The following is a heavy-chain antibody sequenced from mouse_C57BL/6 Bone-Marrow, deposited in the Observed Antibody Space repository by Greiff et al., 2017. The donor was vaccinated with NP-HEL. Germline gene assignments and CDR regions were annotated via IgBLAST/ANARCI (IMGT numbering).Heavy chain of an antibody. CDR1: GYTFTSYW. Sequence: VQLQQPGAELVKPGASVKMSCKASGYTFTSYWITWVKQRPGQGLEWIGDIYPGRGSTNYNEKFKSKATLTVDPSSSTAYMQLSSRTSEASAVYDCARDTYDGYYPYYFDYWGQGTTLTVSS. V-gene: IGHV1-55*01. D-gene: IGHD2-3*01. J-gene: IGHJ2*01. CDR3: ARDTYDGYYPYYFDY. CDR2: IYPGRGST.